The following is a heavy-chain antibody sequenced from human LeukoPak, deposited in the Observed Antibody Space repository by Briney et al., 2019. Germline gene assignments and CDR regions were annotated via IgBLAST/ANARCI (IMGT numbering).Heavy chain of an antibody. CDR3: VKDVVAAALYYFDS. CDR2: ISNDGDST. V-gene: IGHV3-64D*06. J-gene: IGHJ4*02. CDR1: GFTFSSYW. Sequence: PGGSLRLSCAASGFTFSSYWMHWVRQAPGKGLECVSTISNDGDSTYYADSVKGRFTISRDNSKNTLYLQMTRLRAEDTAVYYCVKDVVAAALYYFDSWGQGTLVTVSS. D-gene: IGHD6-13*01.